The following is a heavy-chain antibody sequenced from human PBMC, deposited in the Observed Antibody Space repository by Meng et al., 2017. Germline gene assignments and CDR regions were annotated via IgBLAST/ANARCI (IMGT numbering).Heavy chain of an antibody. V-gene: IGHV4-34*01. CDR2: INHSGST. CDR1: GGSLSGYY. CDR3: ASSGYSYGYRFDY. D-gene: IGHD5-18*01. Sequence: VQLQQWGAGLLKPSETLSLTCAVYGGSLSGYYWSWIRQPPGKGLEWIGEINHSGSTSYNPSLKSRVTISVDTSKNQFSLKLSSVTAADTAVYYCASSGYSYGYRFDYWGQGTLVTVSS. J-gene: IGHJ4*02.